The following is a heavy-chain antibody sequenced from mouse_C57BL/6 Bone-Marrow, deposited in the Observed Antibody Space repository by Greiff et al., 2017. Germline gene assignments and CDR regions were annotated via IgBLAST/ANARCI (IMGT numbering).Heavy chain of an antibody. CDR2: ISSGSSTI. D-gene: IGHD2-5*01. V-gene: IGHV5-17*01. J-gene: IGHJ2*01. CDR3: ARRAYYSNYVDY. Sequence: EVNVVESGGGLVKPGGSLKLSCAASGFTFSDYGMHWVRQAPEKGLEWVAYISSGSSTIYYADTVKGRFTISRDNAKNTLFLQMTSLRSEYTAMYNCARRAYYSNYVDYWGQGTTLTVSS. CDR1: GFTFSDYG.